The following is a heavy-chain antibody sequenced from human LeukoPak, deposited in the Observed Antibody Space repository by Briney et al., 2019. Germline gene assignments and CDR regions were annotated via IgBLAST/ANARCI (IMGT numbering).Heavy chain of an antibody. CDR2: ILYDGSNK. J-gene: IGHJ4*02. CDR1: GFTFSRYV. D-gene: IGHD6-19*01. V-gene: IGHV3-30*18. CDR3: AKGSRFSGRSGWSDGDYFDY. Sequence: GGSLRHSCAASGFTFSRYVMHWVRQAPGEGVEGVADILYDGSNKDSADSVKGRFTNSRDNSKTTLYQQMNSLRAVDTAVYYGAKGSRFSGRSGWSDGDYFDYWGQGTLVTVSS.